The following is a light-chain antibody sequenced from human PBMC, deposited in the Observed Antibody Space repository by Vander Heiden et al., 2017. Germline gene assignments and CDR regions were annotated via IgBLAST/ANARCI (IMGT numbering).Light chain of an antibody. V-gene: IGKV1-33*01. Sequence: DIQMTQSPPSLSASVGDRVTITCQASQDISNYLNWYQQKPGKAPKLLIYDASNLETGVPSRFSGSRSGTDFTFTISSLQPEDIATYYCQQYDNLPVFTFGPGTKVDIK. CDR1: QDISNY. CDR3: QQYDNLPVFT. J-gene: IGKJ3*01. CDR2: DAS.